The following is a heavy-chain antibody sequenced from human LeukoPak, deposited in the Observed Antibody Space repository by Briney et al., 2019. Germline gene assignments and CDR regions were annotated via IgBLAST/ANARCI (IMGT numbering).Heavy chain of an antibody. Sequence: ASVKVSCKASGYTFTSYDINWVRQATGQGLEWMGWMNPNSGSTGYAQKFQGRVAITRNTSISTAYMEPSGLRSEDTAVYYCARGRSTGYPYYFEYWGQGTLVTVSS. CDR3: ARGRSTGYPYYFEY. D-gene: IGHD5-12*01. J-gene: IGHJ4*02. CDR2: MNPNSGST. CDR1: GYTFTSYD. V-gene: IGHV1-8*03.